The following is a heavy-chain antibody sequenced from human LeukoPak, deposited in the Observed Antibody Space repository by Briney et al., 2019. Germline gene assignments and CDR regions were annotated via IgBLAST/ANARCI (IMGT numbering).Heavy chain of an antibody. CDR3: AKVLVVTDYFDY. V-gene: IGHV3-23*01. CDR2: ISGSGGST. J-gene: IGHJ4*02. Sequence: GGSLRLSCAASGFTFSSYAMSWVRRAPGKGLEWVSAISGSGGSTYYADSVKGRFTISRDNSKNTLYLQMNSLRAEDTAVYYCAKVLVVTDYFDYWGQGTLVTVSS. CDR1: GFTFSSYA. D-gene: IGHD2-15*01.